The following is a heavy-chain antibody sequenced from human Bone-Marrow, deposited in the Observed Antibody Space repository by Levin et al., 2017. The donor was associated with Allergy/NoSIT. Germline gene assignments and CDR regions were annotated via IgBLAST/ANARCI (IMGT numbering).Heavy chain of an antibody. D-gene: IGHD2-8*02. CDR3: ARESVVSGAFDI. J-gene: IGHJ3*02. Sequence: PSETLSLTCTVSGGSISSYYWSWIRQPPGKGLEWIGYIYYSGSTNYNPSLKSRVTISVDTSKNQFSLKLSSVTAADTAVYYCARESVVSGAFDIWGQGTMVTVSS. V-gene: IGHV4-59*01. CDR1: GGSISSYY. CDR2: IYYSGST.